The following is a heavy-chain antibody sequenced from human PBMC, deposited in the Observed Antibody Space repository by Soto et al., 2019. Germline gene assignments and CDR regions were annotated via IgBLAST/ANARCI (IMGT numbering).Heavy chain of an antibody. D-gene: IGHD3-9*01. V-gene: IGHV3-33*01. CDR1: GFTFSSYG. CDR2: IWYDGSNK. Sequence: GGSLRLSCASSGFTFSSYGMHLVRQAPGKGLEWVAVIWYDGSNKYYADSVKGRFTISRDNSKNTLYLQMNSLRAEDTAVYYCARDRITYSDSGVPFDPWGQGTLVTVSS. CDR3: ARDRITYSDSGVPFDP. J-gene: IGHJ5*02.